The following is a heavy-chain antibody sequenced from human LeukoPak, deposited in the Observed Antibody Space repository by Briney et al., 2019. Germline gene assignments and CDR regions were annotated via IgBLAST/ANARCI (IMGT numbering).Heavy chain of an antibody. CDR3: AKEGDISSSWYLSNYFDY. J-gene: IGHJ4*02. V-gene: IGHV3-30*18. D-gene: IGHD6-13*01. CDR2: ISYDGSNT. CDR1: GFTFRAYG. Sequence: GGSLRLSCAASGFTFRAYGMHWVRQAPGKGLEWLAIISYDGSNTYYADSVKGRFTISRDNSKNTLYPQMDSLRAEDTAVYYCAKEGDISSSWYLSNYFDYWGQGTLVTVSS.